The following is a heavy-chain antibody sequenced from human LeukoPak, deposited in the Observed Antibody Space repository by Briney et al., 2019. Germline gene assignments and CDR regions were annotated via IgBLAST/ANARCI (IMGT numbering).Heavy chain of an antibody. D-gene: IGHD2-2*01. CDR2: INHSGST. J-gene: IGHJ4*02. V-gene: IGHV4-34*01. CDR1: GGSFSGYY. Sequence: SETLSHTCAVYGGSFSGYYWSWIRQPPGKGLEWIGEINHSGSTNYNPSLKSRVTISVDTSKNQFSLKLSSVTAADTAVYYCARGRGYCSSTSCYEDYWGQGTLVTVSS. CDR3: ARGRGYCSSTSCYEDY.